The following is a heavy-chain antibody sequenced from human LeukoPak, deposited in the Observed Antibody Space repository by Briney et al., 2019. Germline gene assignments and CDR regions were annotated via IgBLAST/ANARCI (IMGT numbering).Heavy chain of an antibody. CDR1: GFTFTSNT. V-gene: IGHV3-23*01. D-gene: IGHD2-21*02. CDR3: AKFGNCGGDCYQWFDC. J-gene: IGHJ4*02. Sequence: SGGSLRLSCAASGFTFTSNTMSWVRQAPGKGLEWVSGISGSGGSTYYADSVKGRFTISRDNSKNTLYLQMNSLRAEDTAVYYCAKFGNCGGDCYQWFDCWGQGTLVTVSS. CDR2: ISGSGGST.